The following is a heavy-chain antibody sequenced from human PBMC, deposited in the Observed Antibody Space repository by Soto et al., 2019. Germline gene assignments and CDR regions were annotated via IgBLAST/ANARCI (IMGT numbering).Heavy chain of an antibody. Sequence: SETLSLTCTVSGGSISSSSYYWGWIRQPPGKGLEWIGSIYYSGSTYYNPSLKSRVTISVDTSKNQFSLKLSSVTAADTAVYYCARLGDIVATIPPFWGQGTLVTVSS. J-gene: IGHJ4*02. V-gene: IGHV4-39*01. CDR1: GGSISSSSYY. CDR3: ARLGDIVATIPPF. D-gene: IGHD5-12*01. CDR2: IYYSGST.